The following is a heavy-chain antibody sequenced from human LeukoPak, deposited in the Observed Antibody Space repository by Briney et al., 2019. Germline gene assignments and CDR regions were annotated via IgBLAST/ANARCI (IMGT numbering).Heavy chain of an antibody. CDR3: AKGPTWIQLGGTDY. V-gene: IGHV3-30*04. CDR2: ISYDGSIK. CDR1: GFTFSTNA. J-gene: IGHJ4*02. D-gene: IGHD5-18*01. Sequence: GRSLRLSCAASGFTFSTNAMHWVRQAPGKGLEWVSVISYDGSIKYYADSVKGRFTISRDNSKNTLYLQMNSLRAEDTAVYYCAKGPTWIQLGGTDYWGQGTLVTVSS.